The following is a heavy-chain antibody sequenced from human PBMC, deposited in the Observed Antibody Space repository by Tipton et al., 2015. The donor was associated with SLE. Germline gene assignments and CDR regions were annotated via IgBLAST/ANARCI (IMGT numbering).Heavy chain of an antibody. CDR3: ARGVIGAVGER. CDR2: IKPGEVT. J-gene: IGHJ1*01. D-gene: IGHD2/OR15-2a*01. CDR1: GGSLSDYF. V-gene: IGHV4-34*01. Sequence: TLSLTCAVYGGSLSDYFWSWIRQPPGKGLEWIGEIKPGEVTNYNPSLKSRVTISRDTSKNQFSLKLSSLTAADTAMYYWARGVIGAVGERWGQGTLVTVSS.